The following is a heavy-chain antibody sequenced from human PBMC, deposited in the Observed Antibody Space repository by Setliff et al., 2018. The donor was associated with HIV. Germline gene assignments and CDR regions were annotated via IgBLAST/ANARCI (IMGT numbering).Heavy chain of an antibody. CDR3: ARATGPRFHYYMDV. Sequence: ASETLSLTCTVSGGSFSGYYWNWIRQPPGEGLEWIGEINPGGSTNYNPSLKSRVTISVDTSKNQFSLRVSSVTAADTALYYCARATGPRFHYYMDVWGKGTTVTVSS. CDR2: INPGGST. CDR1: GGSFSGYY. J-gene: IGHJ6*03. V-gene: IGHV4-34*01.